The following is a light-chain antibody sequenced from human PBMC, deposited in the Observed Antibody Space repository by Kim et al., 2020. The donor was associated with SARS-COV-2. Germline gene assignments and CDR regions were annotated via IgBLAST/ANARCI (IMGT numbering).Light chain of an antibody. CDR2: GAS. CDR3: QQYGSSPPWT. CDR1: QSVSSNY. Sequence: PGEGSTPSCRASQSVSSNYLAWYQQKPGQAPRLLIYGASSRATGIPDRFSGSGSGTDFTLTISRLEPEDFAVYYCQQYGSSPPWTFGQGTKVDIK. V-gene: IGKV3-20*01. J-gene: IGKJ1*01.